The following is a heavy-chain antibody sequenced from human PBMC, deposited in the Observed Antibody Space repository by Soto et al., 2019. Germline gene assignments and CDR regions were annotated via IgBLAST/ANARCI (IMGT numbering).Heavy chain of an antibody. Sequence: EVQLLESGGGSVQPGGSLRLSCAASGFTFSSYAMHWVRRPPGKGLEWVSSISHSGGTAYYADSVTGRCSISRCSLVNTLYLQMNSLRAEDTAVYYCAKGRGQNWNVDYWGQGTLVTVSP. CDR2: ISHSGGTA. CDR1: GFTFSSYA. V-gene: IGHV3-23*01. J-gene: IGHJ4*02. D-gene: IGHD1-1*01. CDR3: AKGRGQNWNVDY.